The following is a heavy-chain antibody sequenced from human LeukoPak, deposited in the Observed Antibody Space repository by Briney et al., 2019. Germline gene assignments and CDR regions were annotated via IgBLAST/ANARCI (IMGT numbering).Heavy chain of an antibody. CDR3: ARGPLYDY. D-gene: IGHD3-16*01. CDR2: INHSGST. V-gene: IGHV4-34*01. CDR1: GGSFSGYY. Sequence: SETLSLTCAVYGGSFSGYYWSWIRQPPGKGLEWIGEINHSGSTNYNPSLKSRVTISVDTSKNQFSLKLSSVTAANTAVYYCARGPLYDYWGQGTLVTVSS. J-gene: IGHJ4*02.